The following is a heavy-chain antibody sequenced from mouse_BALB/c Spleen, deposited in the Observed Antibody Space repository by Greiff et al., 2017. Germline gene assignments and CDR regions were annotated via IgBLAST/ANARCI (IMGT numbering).Heavy chain of an antibody. CDR2: ILPGSGST. D-gene: IGHD2-14*01. Sequence: QVQLKQSGAELMKPGASVKISCKATGYTFSSYWIEWVKQRPGHGLEWIGEILPGSGSTNYNEKFKGKATFTADTSSNTAYMQLSSLTSEDSAVYYCAREGAHRYSMDYWGQGTSVTVSS. CDR1: GYTFSSYW. V-gene: IGHV1-9*01. CDR3: AREGAHRYSMDY. J-gene: IGHJ4*01.